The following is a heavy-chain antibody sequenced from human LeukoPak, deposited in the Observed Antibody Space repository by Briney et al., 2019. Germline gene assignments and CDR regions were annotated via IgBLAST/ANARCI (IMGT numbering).Heavy chain of an antibody. CDR2: IKQDGSEK. D-gene: IGHD2-15*01. CDR3: ARALVVAATTEN. V-gene: IGHV3-7*01. CDR1: GFTFSSYW. Sequence: GGSLTLSCAASGFTFSSYWMSWVRQAPGKGLEWVANIKQDGSEKYYVDYVKGRFNISRDNAKNSLYLQMESVRDEDTAVYYCARALVVAATTENWGQGTLVTVSS. J-gene: IGHJ4*02.